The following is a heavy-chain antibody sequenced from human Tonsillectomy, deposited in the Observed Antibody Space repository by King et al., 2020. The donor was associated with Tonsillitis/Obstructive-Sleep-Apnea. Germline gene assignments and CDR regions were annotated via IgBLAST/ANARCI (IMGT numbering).Heavy chain of an antibody. CDR1: GFTFSSYG. CDR2: IWYDGSNK. D-gene: IGHD6-13*01. CDR3: ASDGVGRNSSSWYRSRWFDP. J-gene: IGHJ5*02. V-gene: IGHV3-33*01. Sequence: VQLVESGGGVVQPGRSLRLSCAASGFTFSSYGMHWVRQAPGKGLEWVAVIWYDGSNKYYADSVKGRFTISRDNSKNTLYLQMNSLRAEDTAVYYCASDGVGRNSSSWYRSRWFDPWGQGTLVTVSS.